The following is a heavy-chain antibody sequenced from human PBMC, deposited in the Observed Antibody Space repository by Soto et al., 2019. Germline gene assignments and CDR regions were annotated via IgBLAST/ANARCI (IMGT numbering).Heavy chain of an antibody. CDR2: IYYSGST. CDR1: GGSISSGVYY. CDR3: ARRKQNYYSMEV. J-gene: IGHJ6*02. V-gene: IGHV4-31*03. Sequence: SETLSLTCTVSGGSISSGVYYWSWIRQHPGKGLEWIGYIYYSGSTYYNPPLRSRVTISVDTSKNQFSLNLNSVTAADTAVYYYARRKQNYYSMEVWGQGTTVTVSS.